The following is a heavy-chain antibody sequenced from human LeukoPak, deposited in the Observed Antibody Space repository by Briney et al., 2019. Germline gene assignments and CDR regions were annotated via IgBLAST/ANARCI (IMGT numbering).Heavy chain of an antibody. D-gene: IGHD6-13*01. CDR2: IRYDGSNK. Sequence: GGCLRLSCAASGFTFSSYGMHWVRQAPGKGLEWVAFIRYDGSNKYYVDSVKGRFTISRDNSKNTLYLQMNSLTAEDTAVYYCAKDAKIVAVGTAFDIWGQGTLVTVSS. J-gene: IGHJ3*02. CDR3: AKDAKIVAVGTAFDI. CDR1: GFTFSSYG. V-gene: IGHV3-30*02.